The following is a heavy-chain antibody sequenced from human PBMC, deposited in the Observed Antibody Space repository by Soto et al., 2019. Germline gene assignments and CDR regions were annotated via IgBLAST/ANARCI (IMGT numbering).Heavy chain of an antibody. J-gene: IGHJ6*02. CDR1: GYTFTSYG. CDR2: ISAYNGNT. V-gene: IGHV1-18*04. Sequence: ASVKVSCKASGYTFTSYGISGVRQAPGQGLEWMGWISAYNGNTNYAQNLQGTVTMTTDTSTSTAYMELRSLRSDDTAVYYCALLGYCSGGRCYIYYYSDCGMDGWGQGTTVPVSS. D-gene: IGHD2-15*01. CDR3: ALLGYCSGGRCYIYYYSDCGMDG.